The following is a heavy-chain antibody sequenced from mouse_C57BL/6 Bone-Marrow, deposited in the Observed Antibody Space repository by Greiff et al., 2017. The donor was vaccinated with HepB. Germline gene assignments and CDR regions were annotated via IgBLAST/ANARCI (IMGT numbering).Heavy chain of an antibody. CDR1: GFTFSDYY. Sequence: EVQLVESEGGLVQPGSSMKLSCTASGFTFSDYYMAWVRQVPEKGLEWVANINYDGSSTYYLDSLKSRFIISRDNAKNILYLQMSSLKSEDTATYYCARDTTVRDYWGQGTTLTVSS. CDR2: INYDGSST. CDR3: ARDTTVRDY. J-gene: IGHJ2*01. D-gene: IGHD1-1*01. V-gene: IGHV5-16*01.